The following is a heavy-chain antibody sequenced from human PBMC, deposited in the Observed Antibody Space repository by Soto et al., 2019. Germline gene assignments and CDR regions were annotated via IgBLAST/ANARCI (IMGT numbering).Heavy chain of an antibody. CDR2: IYPGDSDT. Sequence: PGKSLKISCKGSGYSFTSYWIGWVRQMPGKGLEWMGIIYPGDSDTRYSPSFQGQVTISADKSISTAYLQWSSLKASDTAMYYCARHVRIAAAGSYYYYGMDVWGQGTTVTVSS. V-gene: IGHV5-51*01. CDR1: GYSFTSYW. D-gene: IGHD6-13*01. CDR3: ARHVRIAAAGSYYYYGMDV. J-gene: IGHJ6*02.